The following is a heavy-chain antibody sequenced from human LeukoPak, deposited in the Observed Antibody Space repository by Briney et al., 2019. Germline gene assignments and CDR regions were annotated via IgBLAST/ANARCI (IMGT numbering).Heavy chain of an antibody. CDR1: EFTFNNYW. Sequence: PGGSLRLSCAASEFTFNNYWMHWVRQAPGKGLVWVSRINSDGSHTDYADSVKGRFTISRDNAKNTLYLQMNSLRAEDTAVYYCAKERYGILDYWGQGTLVTVSS. CDR2: INSDGSHT. V-gene: IGHV3-74*01. J-gene: IGHJ4*02. D-gene: IGHD4-17*01. CDR3: AKERYGILDY.